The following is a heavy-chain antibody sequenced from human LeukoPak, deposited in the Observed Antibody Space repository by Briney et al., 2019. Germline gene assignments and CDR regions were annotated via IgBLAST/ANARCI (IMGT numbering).Heavy chain of an antibody. J-gene: IGHJ1*01. V-gene: IGHV3-15*01. CDR2: IKSKTDGGTA. Sequence: GGSLRLSCAASEFTINDAWMSWVRQAPGKGLEWVGRIKSKTDGGTADYAAPVKGRFTISRDDSKNTMYLQLNSLKTEDTAVYYCTTPPGNYYAWAYFQHWGQGTLVTVSS. D-gene: IGHD1-26*01. CDR1: EFTINDAW. CDR3: TTPPGNYYAWAYFQH.